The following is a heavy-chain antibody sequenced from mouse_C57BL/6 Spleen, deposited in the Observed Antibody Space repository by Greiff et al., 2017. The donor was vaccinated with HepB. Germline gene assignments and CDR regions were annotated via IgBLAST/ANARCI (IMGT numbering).Heavy chain of an antibody. D-gene: IGHD4-1*01. J-gene: IGHJ4*01. CDR1: GYTFTDYN. CDR2: INPNNGGT. V-gene: IGHV1-18*01. Sequence: EVQLQQSGPELVKPGASVKIPCTASGYTFTDYNMDWVKQSHGKSLEWIGDINPNNGGTIYNQKFKGKATLTVDKSSSTAFMELRRRTSEDTAVYYCARSPGTGVYAMDYWGQGTSVTVSS. CDR3: ARSPGTGVYAMDY.